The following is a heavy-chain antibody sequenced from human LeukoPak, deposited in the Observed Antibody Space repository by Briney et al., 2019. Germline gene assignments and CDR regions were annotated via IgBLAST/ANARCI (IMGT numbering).Heavy chain of an antibody. D-gene: IGHD5-12*01. CDR1: GFIFSQHS. Sequence: GGSLGLSCAASGFIFSQHSINWVRQAPGKGLEWVSHIRSSSETFYADSVKGRFTISRDNARNSLYLQMNNLRGEDTAIYYCARDAGNSGYGCDLWGQGTLVTVSS. CDR3: ARDAGNSGYGCDL. CDR2: IRSSSET. J-gene: IGHJ5*02. V-gene: IGHV3-48*01.